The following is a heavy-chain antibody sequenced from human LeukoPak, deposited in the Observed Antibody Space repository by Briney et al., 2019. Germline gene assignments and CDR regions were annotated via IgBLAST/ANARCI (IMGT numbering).Heavy chain of an antibody. CDR3: ASGKGITIFGVGLAAVQFDY. J-gene: IGHJ4*02. V-gene: IGHV1-69*13. D-gene: IGHD3-3*01. CDR1: GGTFSSYA. Sequence: GASVKVSCKASGGTFSSYAISWVRQAPGQGLEWMGVIIPIFGTANYAQKFQGRVTITADESTSTAYMELSSLRSEDTAVYYCASGKGITIFGVGLAAVQFDYWGQGTLVTVSS. CDR2: IIPIFGTA.